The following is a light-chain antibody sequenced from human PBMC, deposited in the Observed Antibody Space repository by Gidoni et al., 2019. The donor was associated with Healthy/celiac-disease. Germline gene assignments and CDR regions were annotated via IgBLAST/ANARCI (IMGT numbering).Light chain of an antibody. J-gene: IGLJ1*01. CDR2: GNS. CDR3: QSYDSSLSAL. CDR1: SSNIGAGYD. V-gene: IGLV1-40*01. Sequence: QSVLTQSPSVSGAPGQRVTTSCTGSSSNIGAGYDVHWYQQLPGTAPKLLIYGNSNRPSGVPDRFSGSKSGTSASLAITGLQAEDEADYYCQSYDSSLSALFGTGTKVTVL.